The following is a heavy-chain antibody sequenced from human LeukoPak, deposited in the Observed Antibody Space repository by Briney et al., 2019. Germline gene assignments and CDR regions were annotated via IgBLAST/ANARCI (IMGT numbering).Heavy chain of an antibody. CDR3: VRSRVRGDPFDP. CDR2: ISSDSNYI. Sequence: GGSVRLSCAASGFTLEDYGMHWVRHAPGKGLEWVSGISSDSNYIHYADSVKGRFTISRDNAKNLLYLQMNSLRPEDTGLYYCVRSRVRGDPFDPWGQGILVTVSS. CDR1: GFTLEDYG. J-gene: IGHJ5*02. D-gene: IGHD3-10*01. V-gene: IGHV3-9*01.